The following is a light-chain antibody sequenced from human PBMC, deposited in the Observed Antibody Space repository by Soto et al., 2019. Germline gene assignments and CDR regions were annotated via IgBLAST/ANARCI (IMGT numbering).Light chain of an antibody. CDR2: DVS. V-gene: IGLV2-14*01. CDR3: SSYTSSSTLAV. J-gene: IGLJ1*01. Sequence: QSALTQPASVSGSPGQSITISCTGTSSDVGGYNYVSWYQQHPGKAPKLMIYDVSNRPSGVSNRFSGSKSGNTASLTISGLQAEDEADYYCSSYTSSSTLAVFGTGIKLTVL. CDR1: SSDVGGYNY.